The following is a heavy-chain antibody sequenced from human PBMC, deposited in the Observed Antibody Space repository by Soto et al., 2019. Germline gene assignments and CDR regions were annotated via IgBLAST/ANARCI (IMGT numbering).Heavy chain of an antibody. D-gene: IGHD3-10*02. CDR2: LHSGGDS. V-gene: IGHV3-53*01. CDR3: AKETVFTAVEDK. J-gene: IGHJ4*02. CDR1: GIPVSSNY. Sequence: GGSLRLSCAASGIPVSSNYMTWVRQAPGKGLEWVSVLHSGGDSYYANSVKGRFTISRDNSRNTLYLQMNSLKADDTAVYYCAKETVFTAVEDKWGQGTLVTVSS.